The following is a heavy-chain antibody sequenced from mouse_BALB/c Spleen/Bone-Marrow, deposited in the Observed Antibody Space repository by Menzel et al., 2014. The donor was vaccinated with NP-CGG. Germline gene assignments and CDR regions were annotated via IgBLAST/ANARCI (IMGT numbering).Heavy chain of an antibody. Sequence: VQLQQSGPELVKPGASMKISCKASGYSFTGYTMNWVKQSHGKNLEWIGLTNPYNGGTSYNQKFRGKATLTVDKSSSTAYMELLSLTSEDSAVYYCARRGYGYDDYFDYWGQGTTLPVSS. CDR3: ARRGYGYDDYFDY. CDR1: GYSFTGYT. D-gene: IGHD2-2*01. V-gene: IGHV1-18*01. CDR2: TNPYNGGT. J-gene: IGHJ2*01.